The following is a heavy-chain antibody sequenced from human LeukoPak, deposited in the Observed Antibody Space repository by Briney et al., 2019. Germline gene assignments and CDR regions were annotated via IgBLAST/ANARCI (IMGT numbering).Heavy chain of an antibody. CDR2: ISYEGSSK. CDR1: GFIFSSYA. J-gene: IGHJ4*02. Sequence: QPGGSLRLSCAASGFIFSSYAMHWVRQAPGKGLEWVAVISYEGSSKYYADSVKGRFTISRDNSKNTLYLQMNSLRAEDTAVYYCAKHSSSWYLDYWGQGTLVTVSS. D-gene: IGHD6-13*01. V-gene: IGHV3-30-3*02. CDR3: AKHSSSWYLDY.